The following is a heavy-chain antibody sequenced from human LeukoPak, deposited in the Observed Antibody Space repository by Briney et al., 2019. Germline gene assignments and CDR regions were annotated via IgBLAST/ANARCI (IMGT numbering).Heavy chain of an antibody. V-gene: IGHV4-38-2*02. CDR2: IYHSGST. D-gene: IGHD3-22*01. Sequence: SETLSLTCTVSDYSISSGYYWGWIRQPPGKGLEWIGSIYHSGSTYYNPSLKSRVTISVDTSKNQFSLKLSSVTAADTAVYYCARVGGFYDSSGYYFESWGQGTLVTVSS. J-gene: IGHJ4*02. CDR3: ARVGGFYDSSGYYFES. CDR1: DYSISSGYY.